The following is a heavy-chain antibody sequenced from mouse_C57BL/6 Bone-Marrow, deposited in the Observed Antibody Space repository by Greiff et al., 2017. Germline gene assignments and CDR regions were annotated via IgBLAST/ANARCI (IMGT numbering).Heavy chain of an antibody. J-gene: IGHJ2*01. CDR3: ARERIYNDYDGGGY. D-gene: IGHD2-4*01. CDR1: GYTFTSYG. V-gene: IGHV1-81*01. Sequence: VQLVESGAELARPGASVKLSCKASGYTFTSYGIRWVKQRTGQGLEWIGEIYPRSGYTYYNEKFKGKATLTADKSSSTAYMELRSLTSEDSAVYFCARERIYNDYDGGGYWGQGTTLTVSS. CDR2: IYPRSGYT.